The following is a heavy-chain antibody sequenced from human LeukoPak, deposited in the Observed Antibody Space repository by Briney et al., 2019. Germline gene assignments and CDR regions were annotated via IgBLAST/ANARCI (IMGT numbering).Heavy chain of an antibody. D-gene: IGHD2-2*01. CDR2: IKQDGSQK. CDR3: ARVGYSSSCTDY. V-gene: IGHV3-7*01. CDR1: GFTFSNYE. J-gene: IGHJ4*02. Sequence: GGSLRLSCAASGFTFSNYEMNWVRQAPGKGLEWVANIKQDGSQKYYVDSVKGRFTISRDNVKNSVYLQMNSLRAGDTGVYYCARVGYSSSCTDYWGQGTLVTVSS.